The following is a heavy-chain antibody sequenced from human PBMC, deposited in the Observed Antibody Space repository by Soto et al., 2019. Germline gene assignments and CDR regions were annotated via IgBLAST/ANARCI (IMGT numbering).Heavy chain of an antibody. CDR3: ARVDSSGSYFDS. V-gene: IGHV4-59*01. Sequence: SETLSLTCTVSGGSISSYYWSWIRQPPGKGLEWIAYIYYTGSTNYNPSLKSRVTLSADTSKNQFSLKLRSVTAADTAMYYCARVDSSGSYFDSWGQGTLVTVSS. CDR1: GGSISSYY. D-gene: IGHD3-22*01. CDR2: IYYTGST. J-gene: IGHJ4*02.